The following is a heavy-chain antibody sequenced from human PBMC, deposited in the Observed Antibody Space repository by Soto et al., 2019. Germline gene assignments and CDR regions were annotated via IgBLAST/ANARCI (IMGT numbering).Heavy chain of an antibody. Sequence: SETLSLTCAASGGSISSSRWWSFFRQPPGKGLECIGEIYHSGSTNYNPSLKSRVTISVDKSKNQFSLKLSSVTAADTAVYYCRYSGSYYSYYFDYWGQGTLVTVSS. J-gene: IGHJ4*02. V-gene: IGHV4-4*02. D-gene: IGHD1-26*01. CDR1: GGSISSSRW. CDR2: IYHSGST. CDR3: RYSGSYYSYYFDY.